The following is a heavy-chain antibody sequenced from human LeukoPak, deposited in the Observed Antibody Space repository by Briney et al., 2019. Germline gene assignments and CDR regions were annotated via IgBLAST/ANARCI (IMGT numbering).Heavy chain of an antibody. CDR1: GYTFTSYD. CDR2: MNPNIGNA. J-gene: IGHJ2*01. Sequence: EASVKVSCKASGYTFTSYDINWVRQAAGQGLEWMGWMNPNIGNAGYAQKFQGRISITRNTSTNTAYMELGGLRSEDTAVYYCARGPRVFGVVISSYWYFDFWGRGTLVTVSS. V-gene: IGHV1-8*01. D-gene: IGHD3-3*01. CDR3: ARGPRVFGVVISSYWYFDF.